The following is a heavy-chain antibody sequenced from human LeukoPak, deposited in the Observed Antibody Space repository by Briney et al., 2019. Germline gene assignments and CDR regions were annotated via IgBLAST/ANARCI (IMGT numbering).Heavy chain of an antibody. CDR2: IYYSGST. Sequence: SETLSLTCTVSGGSISSGGYYWRWIRQHPGKGLEWIGYIYYSGSTYYNPSLKSRVTISVDTSKNQFSLKLSSVTAADTAVYYCARGDSGYDWSYWGQGTLVTVSS. CDR3: ARGDSGYDWSY. D-gene: IGHD5-12*01. V-gene: IGHV4-31*03. CDR1: GGSISSGGYY. J-gene: IGHJ4*02.